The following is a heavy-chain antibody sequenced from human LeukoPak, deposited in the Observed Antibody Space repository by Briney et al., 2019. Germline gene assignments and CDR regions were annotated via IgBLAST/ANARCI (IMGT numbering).Heavy chain of an antibody. D-gene: IGHD1-14*01. CDR1: GFTFSGHW. Sequence: GGSLRPSCAASGFTFSGHWMSWVRQAPGKGLEWVANINQGGSDKYYVDSVKGRFIISRDNANNLLYLQMNSLRGEDTAVYYCTRDRSRAEDDWGQGTLVTVSS. CDR2: INQGGSDK. J-gene: IGHJ4*02. V-gene: IGHV3-7*01. CDR3: TRDRSRAEDD.